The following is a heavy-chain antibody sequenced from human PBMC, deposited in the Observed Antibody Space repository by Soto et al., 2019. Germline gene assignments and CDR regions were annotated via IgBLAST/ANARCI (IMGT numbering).Heavy chain of an antibody. CDR1: GFSFGSYA. V-gene: IGHV3-23*01. J-gene: IGHJ1*01. D-gene: IGHD3-10*01. CDR2: ISGSDGKT. CDR3: ARWSYLPY. Sequence: GGSLRLSCAASGFSFGSYALSWVRQAPGKGLEWVSTISGSDGKTFYADSVKGRFSISRDTSQSTLYLQMNSLRADDTAMYYCARWSYLPYRGPGTLVTVSS.